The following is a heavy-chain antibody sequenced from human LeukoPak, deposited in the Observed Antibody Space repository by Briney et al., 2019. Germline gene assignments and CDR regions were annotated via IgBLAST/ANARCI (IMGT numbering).Heavy chain of an antibody. J-gene: IGHJ4*02. V-gene: IGHV1-69*13. Sequence: SVKVSCKASGGTFSSYAISWVRQAPGQGLEWMGGIIPIFGTANYAQKFQGRVTITADESASTAYMELSSLRSEDTAVYYCARGGPLRFLEWLSFWGQGTLVTVSS. D-gene: IGHD3-3*01. CDR2: IIPIFGTA. CDR3: ARGGPLRFLEWLSF. CDR1: GGTFSSYA.